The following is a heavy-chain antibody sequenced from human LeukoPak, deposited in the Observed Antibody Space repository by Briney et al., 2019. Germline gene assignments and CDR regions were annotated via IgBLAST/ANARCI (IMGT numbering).Heavy chain of an antibody. V-gene: IGHV3-30*02. CDR3: ARKRGYNYGPFDY. Sequence: PGGSLRLSXAASGFTFSSYGMHWVRQAPGKGLEWVAFIRYDGSNKYYADSVKGRFTISRDNAKNSLYLQMNSLRAEDTAVYYCARKRGYNYGPFDYWGQGTLVTVSS. CDR2: IRYDGSNK. J-gene: IGHJ4*02. CDR1: GFTFSSYG. D-gene: IGHD5-18*01.